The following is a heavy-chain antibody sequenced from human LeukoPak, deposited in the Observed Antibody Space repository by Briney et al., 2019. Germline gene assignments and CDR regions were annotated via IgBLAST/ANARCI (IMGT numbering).Heavy chain of an antibody. CDR3: AREDGYCSGGNCYSYFDL. CDR2: IKKTGIGT. V-gene: IGHV3-7*01. J-gene: IGHJ4*02. CDR1: GFIFGHYA. Sequence: GGSLRLSCSASGFIFGHYAMHWVRQAPGKGLEWVAYIKKTGIGTYYVDSVKGRFTITRDNIGNSLFLQMNSLRAEDTAVYYCAREDGYCSGGNCYSYFDLWGRGTLVTVSS. D-gene: IGHD2-15*01.